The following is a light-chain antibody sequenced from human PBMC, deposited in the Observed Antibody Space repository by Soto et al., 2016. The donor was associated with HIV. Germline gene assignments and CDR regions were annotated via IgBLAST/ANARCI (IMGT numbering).Light chain of an antibody. CDR2: DNT. CDR3: QVWDSSSDHVV. V-gene: IGLV3-21*03. Sequence: SYELTQPPSVSVASGKTARITCGGNNIGSKSVHWYQQKPGQAPVVVVYDNTDRPSGIPERFSGSNSGNTATLTISRVEAGDEADYYCQVWDSSSDHVVFGGGTKLTVL. CDR1: NIGSKS. J-gene: IGLJ2*01.